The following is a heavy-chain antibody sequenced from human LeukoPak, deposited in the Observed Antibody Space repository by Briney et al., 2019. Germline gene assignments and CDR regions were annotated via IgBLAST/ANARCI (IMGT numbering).Heavy chain of an antibody. CDR1: GGSISSSSYY. J-gene: IGHJ5*02. V-gene: IGHV4-39*01. CDR2: IYYSGST. D-gene: IGHD3-3*01. Sequence: SETLTLTCTVSGGSISSSSYYWGWIRQPPGKGLEWIGSIYYSGSTYYNPSLKSRVTISVDTSKNQFSLKLSSVTAADTAVYYCARHEEGYDFWSGYYRSNNWFDPWGQGTLVTVSS. CDR3: ARHEEGYDFWSGYYRSNNWFDP.